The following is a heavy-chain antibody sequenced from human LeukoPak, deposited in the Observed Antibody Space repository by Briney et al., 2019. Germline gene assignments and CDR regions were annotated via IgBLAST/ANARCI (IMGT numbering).Heavy chain of an antibody. J-gene: IGHJ4*02. Sequence: GGSLRLSCAASAFTFSSYWMSWVRQAPGKGLEWVANIRQDGSVKYYVDSVKGRFTISRDNAKNILYLQMNSLRVEDTAVYYCARDFSGYDDYWGQGTLVTVSS. D-gene: IGHD3-22*01. V-gene: IGHV3-7*01. CDR3: ARDFSGYDDY. CDR2: IRQDGSVK. CDR1: AFTFSSYW.